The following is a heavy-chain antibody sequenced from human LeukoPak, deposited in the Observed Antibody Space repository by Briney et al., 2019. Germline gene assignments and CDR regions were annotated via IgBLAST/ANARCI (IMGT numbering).Heavy chain of an antibody. V-gene: IGHV4-39*01. Sequence: SETLSLTCTVSGGSISSSSYYWGWIRQPPGKGLEWIGSIYYSGSTYYNPSLKSRVTISVDTSKNQFSLKLSSVTAADTAVYYCARLYSSSWYPHYYWGQGTLVTVSS. J-gene: IGHJ4*02. CDR1: GGSISSSSYY. CDR3: ARLYSSSWYPHYY. D-gene: IGHD6-13*01. CDR2: IYYSGST.